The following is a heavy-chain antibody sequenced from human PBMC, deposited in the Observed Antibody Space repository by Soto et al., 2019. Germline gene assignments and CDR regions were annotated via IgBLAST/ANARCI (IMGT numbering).Heavy chain of an antibody. CDR1: GGSISSGGYY. D-gene: IGHD6-13*01. V-gene: IGHV4-31*03. CDR3: ARGGMMVCGNSWCLDY. J-gene: IGHJ4*02. CDR2: IYYSGST. Sequence: QVQLQESGPGLVKPSQTLSLTCTVSGGSISSGGYYWSWIRQHPGKGLEWIGYIYYSGSTYYNPSLKSRVTMSVDTSTTQFSLKLSSVTAADTAVYYCARGGMMVCGNSWCLDYWGQGTLVTVSS.